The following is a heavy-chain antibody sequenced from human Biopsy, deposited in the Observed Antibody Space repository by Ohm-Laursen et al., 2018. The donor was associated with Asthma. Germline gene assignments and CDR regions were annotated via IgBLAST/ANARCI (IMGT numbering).Heavy chain of an antibody. CDR3: ARGDSSGWSHYYFDY. Sequence: SLRLSCAASGFTFSSYGMHWVRQAPGKGLEWVAVIWYDGSNKYYADSVKGRFTISRDNSKNTLYLQMDSLRAEDTAVYYCARGDSSGWSHYYFDYWGQGTLVTVSS. CDR2: IWYDGSNK. V-gene: IGHV3-33*01. D-gene: IGHD6-19*01. CDR1: GFTFSSYG. J-gene: IGHJ4*02.